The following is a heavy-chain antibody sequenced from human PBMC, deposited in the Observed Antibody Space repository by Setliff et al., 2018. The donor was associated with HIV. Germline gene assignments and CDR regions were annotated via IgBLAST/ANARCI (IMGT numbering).Heavy chain of an antibody. Sequence: SETLSLTCTVSGASFIRSRYYWSWIRQPAGKGLEWIGSIYYSGSTYYNPSLKSRVTISVDTSKNQFSLKLSSVTAADTAVYYCATYADRESNRFDPWGQGILVTVSS. CDR3: ATYADRESNRFDP. D-gene: IGHD3-10*01. CDR2: IYYSGST. J-gene: IGHJ5*02. V-gene: IGHV4-39*01. CDR1: GASFIRSRYY.